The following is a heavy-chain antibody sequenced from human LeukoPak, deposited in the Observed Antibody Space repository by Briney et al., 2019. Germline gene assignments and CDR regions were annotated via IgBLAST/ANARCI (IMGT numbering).Heavy chain of an antibody. D-gene: IGHD2-2*01. J-gene: IGHJ4*02. CDR3: SGRDSSRSPGAY. CDR2: IKPDGNEK. CDR1: GLTFTDFW. V-gene: IGHV3-7*01. Sequence: GGSLRLSCAASGLTFTDFWMNWVRLAPGRGLEWLANIKPDGNEKYYVDSVKGRFAISRDNAKNEVYLEMNSLRAEDTGVYYCSGRDSSRSPGAYWGQGTLVSVSS.